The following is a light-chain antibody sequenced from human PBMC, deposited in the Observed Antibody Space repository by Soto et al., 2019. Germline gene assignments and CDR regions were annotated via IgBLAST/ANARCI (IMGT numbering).Light chain of an antibody. V-gene: IGKV3-20*01. CDR1: QTISTMN. CDR3: HQYGSLPLT. CDR2: GTS. Sequence: EIVLTQSPGTLSLSPGERATLSCRASQTISTMNLAWYQQKPGQAHRLLIYGTSNRATGIPDRFRGSGAGRDFTLTISRLEPEDFVVYYCHQYGSLPLTFGGGAKVEIK. J-gene: IGKJ4*01.